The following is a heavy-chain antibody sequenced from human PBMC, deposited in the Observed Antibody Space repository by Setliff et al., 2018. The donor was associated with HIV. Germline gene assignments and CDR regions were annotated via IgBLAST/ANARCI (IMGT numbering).Heavy chain of an antibody. J-gene: IGHJ6*03. CDR2: INWNGGST. CDR1: GFTVSGSY. D-gene: IGHD1-26*01. V-gene: IGHV3-20*04. Sequence: PGGSLRLSCAASGFTVSGSYMSWVRQAPGKGLEWVSGINWNGGSTAYADSVKGRFTISRDNAKNSLYLQMNSLRAEDTAVYYCASSVGTSLYYYYYMDVWGKGTTVTVSS. CDR3: ASSVGTSLYYYYYMDV.